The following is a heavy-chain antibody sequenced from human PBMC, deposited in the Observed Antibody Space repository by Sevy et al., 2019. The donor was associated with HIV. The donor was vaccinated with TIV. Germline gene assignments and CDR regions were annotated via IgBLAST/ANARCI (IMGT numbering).Heavy chain of an antibody. J-gene: IGHJ5*02. CDR2: ISGSGGST. Sequence: GGSLRLSCAASGFTFSSYAMSWVRQAPGKGLEWVSAISGSGGSTYYADSVKGRFTISRDNSKNTLYLQMNSLRAEDTAVYYCAKNVPLPGIAAAGTGGCLAWGQGTLVTVSS. D-gene: IGHD6-13*01. V-gene: IGHV3-23*01. CDR3: AKNVPLPGIAAAGTGGCLA. CDR1: GFTFSSYA.